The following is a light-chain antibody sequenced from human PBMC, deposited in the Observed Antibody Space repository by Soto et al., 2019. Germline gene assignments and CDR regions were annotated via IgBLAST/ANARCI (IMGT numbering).Light chain of an antibody. Sequence: ETVLTQSPGTLSLSPGERATRSCRASQSVRNNYLAWYQQKPGQAPRLLISGASSRAAGIPDRFSGSGSETDFTLTISRLEPEDFALYFCQQYGNPRITFGQGTRLEIK. CDR3: QQYGNPRIT. CDR1: QSVRNNY. J-gene: IGKJ5*01. V-gene: IGKV3-20*01. CDR2: GAS.